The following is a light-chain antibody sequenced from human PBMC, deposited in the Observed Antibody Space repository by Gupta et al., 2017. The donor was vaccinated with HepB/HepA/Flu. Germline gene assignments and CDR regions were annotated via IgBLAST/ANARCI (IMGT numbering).Light chain of an antibody. J-gene: IGKJ1*01. CDR1: QIVSNNY. CDR2: GAS. CDR3: HQDGSAPRT. V-gene: IGKV3-20*01. Sequence: EILLTQSSGTLSLSRGERATLSCRASQIVSNNYLAWYQQKPGQAPRLLIYGASTSGTGIPDRFSGSGSGTEFTLTIIKRDPEDFALFYCHQDGSAPRTFGPGTKVEIK.